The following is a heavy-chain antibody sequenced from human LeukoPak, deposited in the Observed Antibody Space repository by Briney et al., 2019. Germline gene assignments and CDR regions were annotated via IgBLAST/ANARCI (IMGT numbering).Heavy chain of an antibody. D-gene: IGHD5-18*01. CDR1: GFTFSNYA. V-gene: IGHV3-23*01. CDR3: AKLTTVHTAMVSYN. Sequence: PGGSLRLSCAASGFTFSNYAMSWVRQAPGKGLEWVSAITDSGYSTYYADSVKGRFAISRDNSKSTLYLQMNSLRAEDTAVYYCAKLTTVHTAMVSYNWGQGTLVTVSS. J-gene: IGHJ4*02. CDR2: ITDSGYST.